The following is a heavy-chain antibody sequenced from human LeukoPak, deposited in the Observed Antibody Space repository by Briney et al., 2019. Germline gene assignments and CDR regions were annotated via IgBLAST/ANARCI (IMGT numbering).Heavy chain of an antibody. J-gene: IGHJ6*02. CDR1: DGSISSGDYY. CDR3: ARSGVYEDYYYGMDV. V-gene: IGHV4-30-4*01. CDR2: IYYSGST. Sequence: PSETLSLTCTVSDGSISSGDYYWSWIRQPPGKGLEWIGYIYYSGSTYYNPSLKSRVTISVDTSKNQFSLKLSSVTAADTAVYYCARSGVYEDYYYGMDVWGQGTTVTVSS. D-gene: IGHD5/OR15-5a*01.